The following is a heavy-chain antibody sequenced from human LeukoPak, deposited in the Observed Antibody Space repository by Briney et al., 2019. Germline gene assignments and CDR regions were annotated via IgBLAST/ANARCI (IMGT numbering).Heavy chain of an antibody. J-gene: IGHJ6*03. CDR3: ARHGRGYSYGIYYYYYMDV. CDR1: GGSISSYY. V-gene: IGHV4-4*09. D-gene: IGHD5-18*01. CDR2: IYTSGST. Sequence: SEPLSLTCTVSGGSISSYYWSWIRQPPGKGLEWIGYIYTSGSTNYNPSLKSRVTISVDTSKNQFSLKLSSVTAADTAAYYCARHGRGYSYGIYYYYYMDVWGKGTTVTVSS.